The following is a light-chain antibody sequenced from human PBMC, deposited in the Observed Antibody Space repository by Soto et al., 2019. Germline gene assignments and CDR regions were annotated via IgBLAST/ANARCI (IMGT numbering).Light chain of an antibody. CDR1: QSINDY. Sequence: DIQLTQSPSSLSASVGDTVTITCRASQSINDYLNWYQLKPGKAPKVLISIVSVLESGVPSRFSGSGSGTDFTLTIGSLQPEDCATYFCQGSVRTLRTLGEGTKGEMK. CDR3: QGSVRTLRT. CDR2: IVS. J-gene: IGKJ1*01. V-gene: IGKV1-39*01.